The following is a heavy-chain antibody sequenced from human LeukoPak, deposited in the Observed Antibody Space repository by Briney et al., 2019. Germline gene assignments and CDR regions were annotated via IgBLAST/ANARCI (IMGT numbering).Heavy chain of an antibody. CDR3: AKVLGPPKYYYMEV. D-gene: IGHD7-27*01. Sequence: GGSLRLSCAASGFTFSSYAMSWVRQAPGKGLEWVSAISGSGGSTYYADSVKGRFTISRDNSKNTLYLQMNSLRAEDTAVYYCAKVLGPPKYYYMEVWGKGTAVTVSS. CDR2: ISGSGGST. J-gene: IGHJ6*03. V-gene: IGHV3-23*01. CDR1: GFTFSSYA.